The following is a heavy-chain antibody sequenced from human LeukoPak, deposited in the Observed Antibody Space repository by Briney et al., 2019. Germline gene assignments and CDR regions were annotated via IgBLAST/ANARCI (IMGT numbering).Heavy chain of an antibody. Sequence: GGSLRLSCAASGFTGSSNYMSWVRQAPGKGLEWVANIKQDGSEKYYVDSVKGRFTISRDNAKNSLYLQMNSLRAEDTAVYYCARVNCGGDCTTLDYYYYGMDVWGQGTTVTVSS. D-gene: IGHD2-21*02. CDR3: ARVNCGGDCTTLDYYYYGMDV. CDR1: GFTGSSNY. V-gene: IGHV3-7*03. J-gene: IGHJ6*02. CDR2: IKQDGSEK.